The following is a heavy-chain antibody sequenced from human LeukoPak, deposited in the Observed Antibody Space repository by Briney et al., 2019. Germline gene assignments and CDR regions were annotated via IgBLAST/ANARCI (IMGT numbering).Heavy chain of an antibody. J-gene: IGHJ5*02. Sequence: QAGGSLRLSCAASGFTFSSYWMHWVRQTPGKGLVWVSRINSDGSTTSYADSVKGRFTISRDNSKNTLYLQMNSLRAEDTAVYYCARDRRAYCGGDCYSITYWFDPWGQGTLVTVSS. V-gene: IGHV3-74*01. D-gene: IGHD2-21*02. CDR1: GFTFSSYW. CDR3: ARDRRAYCGGDCYSITYWFDP. CDR2: INSDGSTT.